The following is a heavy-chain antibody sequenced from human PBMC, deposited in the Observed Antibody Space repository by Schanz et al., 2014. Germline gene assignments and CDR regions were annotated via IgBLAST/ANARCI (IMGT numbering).Heavy chain of an antibody. CDR2: IIPVLNIA. CDR1: GGTFSSYT. D-gene: IGHD3-10*01. J-gene: IGHJ6*02. Sequence: QLQLVQSGAEVKKPGSSVKVSCKLSGGTFSSYTISWMRQAPGQGLEWMGKIIPVLNIATYAQRFQDRVIMSTDRSSSTAYLELRSLTSDDSAIYYCARHRFGVFYYGLDVWGQGTTILVSS. CDR3: ARHRFGVFYYGLDV. V-gene: IGHV1-69*02.